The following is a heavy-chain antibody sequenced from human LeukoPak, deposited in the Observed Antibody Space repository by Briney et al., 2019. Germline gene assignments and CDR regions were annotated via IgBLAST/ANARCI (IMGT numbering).Heavy chain of an antibody. D-gene: IGHD3-22*01. CDR2: ISYDGSNK. CDR1: GFTFSSYA. Sequence: GGSLRLSCAASGFTFSSYAMHWVRQAPGKGLEWVAVISYDGSNKYYADSVKGRFTISRDNSKNTLYLQMNSLRAEDTAVYYCARDWMNYDSSGYVGYWGQGTLVTVSS. J-gene: IGHJ4*02. V-gene: IGHV3-30*04. CDR3: ARDWMNYDSSGYVGY.